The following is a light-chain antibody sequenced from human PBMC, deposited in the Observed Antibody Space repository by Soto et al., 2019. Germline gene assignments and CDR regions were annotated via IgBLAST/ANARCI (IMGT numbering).Light chain of an antibody. CDR3: QSYDNSLSGSL. J-gene: IGLJ3*02. V-gene: IGLV1-40*01. CDR1: SSNIGAGYD. CDR2: GNI. Sequence: QSVLTQPPSVSGAPGQRVIISCTGSSSNIGAGYDVHWYQQLPGTTPKLLIYGNINRPSGVPDRFSGSKFGTSASLAITGLLAEEEADYFCQSYDNSLSGSLFGGGTKVTVL.